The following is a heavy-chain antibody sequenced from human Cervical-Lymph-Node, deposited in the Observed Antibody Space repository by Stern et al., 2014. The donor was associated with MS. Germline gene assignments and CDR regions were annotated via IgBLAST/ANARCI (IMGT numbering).Heavy chain of an antibody. V-gene: IGHV2-5*02. CDR3: AHSWCSGNKCYSESFDY. CDR1: GFSLSTDGVG. J-gene: IGHJ4*02. D-gene: IGHD2-15*01. Sequence: QVTLKESGPTLVKPAHTLTLTCTFSGFSLSTDGVGVGWIRQPPGKAPEWLALIYWDDDQRYSPSLKNRLTIMKDTSKNQVVLIMISMDPLDTATYYCAHSWCSGNKCYSESFDYWGLGTLVTVSS. CDR2: IYWDDDQ.